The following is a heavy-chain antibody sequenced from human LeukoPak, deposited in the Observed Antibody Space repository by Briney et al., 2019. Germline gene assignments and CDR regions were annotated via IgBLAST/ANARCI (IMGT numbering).Heavy chain of an antibody. CDR3: ARGEFYYDL. CDR2: ISTFNGYT. D-gene: IGHD3-16*01. J-gene: IGHJ4*02. V-gene: IGHV1-18*04. Sequence: ASVRVSCKPSGYIFTNNSITWVRQAPGQQLEWMGWISTFNGYTKYAQNLQGRITMTRDTSTRTVYLEMRNLRSDDTAVYFCARGEFYYDLWGQGTLVTVSS. CDR1: GYIFTNNS.